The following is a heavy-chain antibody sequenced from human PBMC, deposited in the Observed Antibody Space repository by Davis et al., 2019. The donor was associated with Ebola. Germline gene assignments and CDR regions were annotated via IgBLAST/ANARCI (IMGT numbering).Heavy chain of an antibody. D-gene: IGHD6-19*01. Sequence: SETLSLTCAVSGASVKSSGYYWGWIRQSPGKGLEWIGTINYSGRTFHNPSLKSRITIAADTSKNQFSLKLTSVTAADTAIYYCSGPRLTYNSGWSYFDYWGQGTLVAVSS. V-gene: IGHV4-39*01. J-gene: IGHJ4*02. CDR3: SGPRLTYNSGWSYFDY. CDR2: INYSGRT. CDR1: GASVKSSGYY.